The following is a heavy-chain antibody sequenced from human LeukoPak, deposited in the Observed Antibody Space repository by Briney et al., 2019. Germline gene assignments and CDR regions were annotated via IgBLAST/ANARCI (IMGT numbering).Heavy chain of an antibody. CDR2: FFTIGNT. V-gene: IGHV4-4*07. D-gene: IGHD6-19*01. Sequence: SETLSPTCTVSGGSISSDYWSWIRQSAGKGLEWIGHFFTIGNTSYNPSLKSRVTISVDRSKNQFSLRLSSVTAADTAVYYCAREGGRWLATKDYSYYRDVGEKGPRVPVP. CDR3: AREGGRWLATKDYSYYRDV. J-gene: IGHJ6*03. CDR1: GGSISSDY.